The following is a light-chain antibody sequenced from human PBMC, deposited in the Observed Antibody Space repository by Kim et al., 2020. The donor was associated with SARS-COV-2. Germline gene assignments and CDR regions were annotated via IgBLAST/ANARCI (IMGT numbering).Light chain of an antibody. CDR3: QTWGTGTWV. CDR2: LNSDGSH. Sequence: SVTATCTLSRQNSSDAIAWHPQQPEKGPRYLMKLNSDGSHSKGDGFPDRFSGSSSGAERYLTISSLQSEDEADYYCQTWGTGTWVFGGGTQLTVL. CDR1: RQNSSDA. V-gene: IGLV4-69*01. J-gene: IGLJ3*02.